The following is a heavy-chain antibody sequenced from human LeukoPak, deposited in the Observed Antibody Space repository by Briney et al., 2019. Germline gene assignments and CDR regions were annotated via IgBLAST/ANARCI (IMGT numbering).Heavy chain of an antibody. Sequence: GGSLRLSCAASGFTFSNAWMSWVRQAPGKGLEWVGRIKSKTDGGTTVYAAPVKGRFTISRDDSKNTLYLQMNSLKTEDTAVYYCTTVPVIFRSGSTSDEYYFDYWGQGTLVTVFS. CDR3: TTVPVIFRSGSTSDEYYFDY. V-gene: IGHV3-15*01. D-gene: IGHD5/OR15-5a*01. CDR1: GFTFSNAW. CDR2: IKSKTDGGTT. J-gene: IGHJ4*02.